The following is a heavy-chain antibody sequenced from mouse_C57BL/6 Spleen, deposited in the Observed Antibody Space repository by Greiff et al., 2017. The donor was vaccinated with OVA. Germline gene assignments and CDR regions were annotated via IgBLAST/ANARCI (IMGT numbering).Heavy chain of an antibody. D-gene: IGHD2-12*01. Sequence: VQLQQPGAELVKPGASVKLSCKASGYTFTSYWMQWVKQRPGQGLEWIGEIDPSDGYTNYNQKFKGKATLTVDTSSSTAYRQLSSLTSEDSAVYDGGRGGQGTDDMDYWGQGTTLTVSS. CDR2: IDPSDGYT. CDR3: GRGGQGTDDMDY. V-gene: IGHV1-50*01. J-gene: IGHJ2*01. CDR1: GYTFTSYW.